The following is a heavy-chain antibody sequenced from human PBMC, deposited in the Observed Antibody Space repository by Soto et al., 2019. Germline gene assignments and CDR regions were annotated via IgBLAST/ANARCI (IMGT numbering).Heavy chain of an antibody. D-gene: IGHD3-16*01. J-gene: IGHJ6*02. CDR3: VMVDNYVTPTPQDG. CDR1: GYIFVNYG. Sequence: QVQLVQSGDEVKKPGASVKVSCKASGYIFVNYGIAWVRQAPGQRLEWMGWISPYTGNTHSATKVQGRLTLTTDTSTSPAYMDLGSLTSDDTAVYYCVMVDNYVTPTPQDGWGQGTTVTVSS. CDR2: ISPYTGNT. V-gene: IGHV1-18*01.